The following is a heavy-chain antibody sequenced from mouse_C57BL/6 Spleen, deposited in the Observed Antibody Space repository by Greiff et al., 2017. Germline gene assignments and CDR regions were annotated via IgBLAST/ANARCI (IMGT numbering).Heavy chain of an antibody. CDR1: GFTFSSYT. CDR3: ARGGYGSSYRYFDV. J-gene: IGHJ1*03. V-gene: IGHV5-9*01. Sequence: EVMLVESGGGLVKPGGSLKLSCAASGFTFSSYTMSWVRQTPEKRLEWVATISGGGGNTYYPDSVKGRFTISRDNAKNTLYLQMSSLRSEDTALYYCARGGYGSSYRYFDVWGTGTTVTVSS. CDR2: ISGGGGNT. D-gene: IGHD1-1*01.